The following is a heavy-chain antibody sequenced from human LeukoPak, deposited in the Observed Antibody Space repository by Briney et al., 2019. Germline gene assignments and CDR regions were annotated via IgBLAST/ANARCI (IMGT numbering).Heavy chain of an antibody. CDR2: IYHSGST. CDR1: GYSISRGNH. V-gene: IGHV4-38-2*02. D-gene: IGHD3-16*01. Sequence: SETLSLTCTVSGYSISRGNHWGWIRQPPGKGLEWIGSIYHSGSTYYNPSLKSRVTISVDTSKNQFSLKLTSVTAADTAVYYCARGPLIGPIDYWGQGTLVTVSS. J-gene: IGHJ4*02. CDR3: ARGPLIGPIDY.